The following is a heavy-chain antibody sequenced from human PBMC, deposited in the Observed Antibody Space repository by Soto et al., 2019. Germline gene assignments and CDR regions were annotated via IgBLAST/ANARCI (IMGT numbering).Heavy chain of an antibody. CDR3: ARQDGSALYYFDY. CDR1: GSAFTSYW. Sequence: GESLKISCKGSGSAFTSYWIAWVRQMPGKGLKWMGIIYPGDSDTRYSPSFQGQVSISADKSISTAYLQWSSLKASDTAMYYCARQDGSALYYFDYWGQGTLVTVSS. D-gene: IGHD6-19*01. V-gene: IGHV5-51*01. J-gene: IGHJ4*02. CDR2: IYPGDSDT.